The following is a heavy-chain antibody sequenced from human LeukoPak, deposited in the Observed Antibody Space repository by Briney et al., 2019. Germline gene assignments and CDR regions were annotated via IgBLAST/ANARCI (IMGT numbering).Heavy chain of an antibody. J-gene: IGHJ4*02. Sequence: GGSLRLSCAASGFTFSTYWRSWVRQAPGKGLEWVANIKEDGSEKYYGDSVKGRFTISRDNAKNPLYLEMNSLRVEDTAVYYCARDSSGYQWGQGTLVTVSS. D-gene: IGHD3-22*01. V-gene: IGHV3-7*01. CDR1: GFTFSTYW. CDR3: ARDSSGYQ. CDR2: IKEDGSEK.